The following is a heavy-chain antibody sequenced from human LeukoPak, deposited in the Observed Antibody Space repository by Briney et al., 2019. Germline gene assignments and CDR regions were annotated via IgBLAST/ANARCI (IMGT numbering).Heavy chain of an antibody. J-gene: IGHJ6*03. CDR1: GDSITNSRYY. D-gene: IGHD3-3*01. CDR2: ISHSGSA. V-gene: IGHV4-39*01. CDR3: ARLTNVFSSGHYTGGYYFMDV. Sequence: SETLSLTCTVSGDSITNSRYYWGWIRQPPGKGLDWIGTISHSGSAQYHPALKSRVTIFLHTSTNQFSLEVTSVTAADSARYYCARLTNVFSSGHYTGGYYFMDVWGKGTTVIVSS.